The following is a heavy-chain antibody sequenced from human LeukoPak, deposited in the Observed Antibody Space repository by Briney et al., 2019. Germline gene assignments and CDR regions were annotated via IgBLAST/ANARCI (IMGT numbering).Heavy chain of an antibody. CDR2: IYHSGST. Sequence: SGTLSLTCSVSGDSFSNSNWWTWVRQPPGKGLEWIGEIYHSGSTNYNPSLKSRLTISVDKSKNQFSLKLSSVTAADTAVYYCARVFSYCGGDCSSAFDIWGQGTMVTVSS. CDR1: GDSFSNSNW. J-gene: IGHJ3*02. CDR3: ARVFSYCGGDCSSAFDI. D-gene: IGHD2-21*02. V-gene: IGHV4-4*02.